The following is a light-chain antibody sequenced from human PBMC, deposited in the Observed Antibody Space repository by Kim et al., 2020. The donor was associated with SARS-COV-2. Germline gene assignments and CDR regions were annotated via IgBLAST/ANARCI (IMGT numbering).Light chain of an antibody. CDR2: AAS. CDR1: QSVTSTY. Sequence: SPGEGATLSCRASQSVTSTYLAWYQHKPGQAPRLLIYAASIRATGIPGRFSGSGSGTDFTLTISRLEPEDFALYYCQQYGKSPRNFGQGTKVDIK. J-gene: IGKJ2*01. V-gene: IGKV3-20*01. CDR3: QQYGKSPRN.